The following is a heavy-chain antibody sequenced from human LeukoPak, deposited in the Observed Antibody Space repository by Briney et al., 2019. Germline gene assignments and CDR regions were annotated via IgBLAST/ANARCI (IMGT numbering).Heavy chain of an antibody. Sequence: GASVKVSCKASGGTFSSYAISWVRQAPGQGLEWMGGIIPIFGTANYAQKFQGRVTITADKSTSTAYMELSSLRSEDTAVYYCARRGRFDYYDTDAFDIWGQGTMVTVSS. CDR2: IIPIFGTA. D-gene: IGHD3-22*01. V-gene: IGHV1-69*06. CDR1: GGTFSSYA. J-gene: IGHJ3*02. CDR3: ARRGRFDYYDTDAFDI.